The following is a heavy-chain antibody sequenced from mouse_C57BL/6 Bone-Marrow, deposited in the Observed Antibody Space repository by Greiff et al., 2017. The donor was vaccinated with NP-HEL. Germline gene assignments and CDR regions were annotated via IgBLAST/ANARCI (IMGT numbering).Heavy chain of an antibody. CDR3: ARRRYGSSWTFDY. J-gene: IGHJ2*01. CDR2: ISSGGSYT. V-gene: IGHV5-6*02. CDR1: GFTFSSYG. Sequence: EVNVVESGGDLVKPGGSLKLSCAASGFTFSSYGMSWVRQTPDKRLEWVATISSGGSYTYYPDSVKGRFTISRDNAKNTLYLQMSSLKSEDTAMYYCARRRYGSSWTFDYWGQGTTLTVSS. D-gene: IGHD1-1*01.